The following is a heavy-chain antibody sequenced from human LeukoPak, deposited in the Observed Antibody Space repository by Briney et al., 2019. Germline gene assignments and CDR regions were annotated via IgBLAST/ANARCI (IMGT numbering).Heavy chain of an antibody. V-gene: IGHV3-66*01. J-gene: IGHJ4*01. D-gene: IGHD2-15*01. Sequence: GGALRLSCGASGFIVSHKYMAWVRQARGKGLEGLSIIYSGGKSFSADSVKGRLIISRDNSRNIDQLQMTNMRDDDTAVYYWARGQIFLLRNYFDTWGPGTLVTVSS. CDR1: GFIVSHKY. CDR2: IYSGGKS. CDR3: ARGQIFLLRNYFDT.